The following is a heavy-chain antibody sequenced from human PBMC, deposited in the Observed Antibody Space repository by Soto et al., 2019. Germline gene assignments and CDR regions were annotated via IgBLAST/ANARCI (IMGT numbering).Heavy chain of an antibody. J-gene: IGHJ4*01. CDR2: ISAYNGNP. Sequence: QVQLVQSGAEGKKPWASVKVSCKASGYTFTSYGISWVRQAPGQGLEWMGWISAYNGNPNYAQKLQGRVTMTTDTSTSPAYMSLRRLKADVTAVYYCARGVAGYFYYWCYGTLVTFSS. CDR1: GYTFTSYG. CDR3: ARGVAGYFYY. D-gene: IGHD6-19*01. V-gene: IGHV1-18*04.